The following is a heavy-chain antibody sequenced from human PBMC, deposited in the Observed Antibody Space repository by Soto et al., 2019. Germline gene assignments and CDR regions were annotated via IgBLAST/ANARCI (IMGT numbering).Heavy chain of an antibody. CDR3: ARGGYTYYCGMDV. CDR1: GFIFSNYG. Sequence: PGGSLRLSCAASGFIFSNYGMHWVRQAPGKGLAWVAVTWADGSNKYYADSVKGRFTISRDNSKNTLSLQMNSLRAEDTAVYYCARGGYTYYCGMDVWGRGATVTVSS. D-gene: IGHD5-12*01. J-gene: IGHJ6*02. V-gene: IGHV3-33*01. CDR2: TWADGSNK.